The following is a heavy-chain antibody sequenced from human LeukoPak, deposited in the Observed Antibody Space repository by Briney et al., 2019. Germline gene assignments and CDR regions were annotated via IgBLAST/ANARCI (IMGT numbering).Heavy chain of an antibody. D-gene: IGHD3-3*01. CDR1: GFTFGDYA. CDR2: ISSRSSYI. V-gene: IGHV3-21*01. CDR3: AKDPFWSGPTVWFDP. Sequence: PGGSLRLSCTASGFTFGDYALSWIRQAPGKGLEWVSSISSRSSYIYYADSVKGRFTISRDNSKNTLYLQMNSLRAEDTAVYYCAKDPFWSGPTVWFDPWGQGTLVTVSS. J-gene: IGHJ5*02.